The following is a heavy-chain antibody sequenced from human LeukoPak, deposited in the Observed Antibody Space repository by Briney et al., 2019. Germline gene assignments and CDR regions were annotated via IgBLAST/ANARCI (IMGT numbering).Heavy chain of an antibody. V-gene: IGHV1-2*02. CDR3: ARDSTYVWGNQFDY. CDR1: GYTFTGYY. CDR2: INPNSGGT. Sequence: ASVKVSCKASGYTFTGYYMHWVRQAPGQGLEWMGWINPNSGGTNYAQKFQGRVTMTRDTSISTAYMELSRLRSDDTAVYYRARDSTYVWGNQFDYWGQGTLVTVSS. J-gene: IGHJ4*02. D-gene: IGHD3-16*01.